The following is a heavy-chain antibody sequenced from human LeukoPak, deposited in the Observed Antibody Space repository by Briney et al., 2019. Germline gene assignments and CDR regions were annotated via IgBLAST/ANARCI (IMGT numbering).Heavy chain of an antibody. CDR1: GFTFSDYY. V-gene: IGHV3-11*06. J-gene: IGHJ4*02. D-gene: IGHD6-13*01. Sequence: GSLRLSCAASGFTFSDYYMSWIRQAPGKGLEWVSYISSSSSYIYYADSVKGRFTISRDNAKNSLYLQMNSLRAEDTAVYYCARVAAGNGDIDYWGQGTLVTVSS. CDR3: ARVAAGNGDIDY. CDR2: ISSSSSYI.